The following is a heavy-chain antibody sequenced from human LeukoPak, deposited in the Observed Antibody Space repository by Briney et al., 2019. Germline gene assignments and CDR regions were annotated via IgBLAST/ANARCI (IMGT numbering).Heavy chain of an antibody. J-gene: IGHJ6*03. CDR2: IYTSGST. Sequence: SETLSLTCTVSGGSISSHFWSWIRQPPGKGLEWIGYIYTSGSTNYNPSLKSRVTISVDTSKNQFSLKLSSVTAADTAVYYCARRGMTTVTTGSYYYYYMDVWGKGTTVTVSS. V-gene: IGHV4-4*09. D-gene: IGHD4-11*01. CDR3: ARRGMTTVTTGSYYYYYMDV. CDR1: GGSISSHF.